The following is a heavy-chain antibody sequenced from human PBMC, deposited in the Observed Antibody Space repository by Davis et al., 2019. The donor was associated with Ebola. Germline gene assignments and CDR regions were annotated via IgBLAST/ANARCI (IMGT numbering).Heavy chain of an antibody. CDR3: AGAGAGTEDFQY. Sequence: GESLKISCAASGSSFHTYTINWFRQAPGRGLEWLAFISTDGSTTFYADSVKGRFTISRDNSKNTLSLQMNRLDAEDTAVYYCAGAGAGTEDFQYWGQGTLVTVSS. CDR1: GSSFHTYT. V-gene: IGHV3-30*04. D-gene: IGHD6-19*01. CDR2: ISTDGSTT. J-gene: IGHJ4*02.